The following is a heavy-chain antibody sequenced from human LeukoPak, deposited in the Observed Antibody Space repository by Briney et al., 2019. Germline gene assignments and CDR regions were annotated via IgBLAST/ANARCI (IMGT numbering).Heavy chain of an antibody. J-gene: IGHJ6*02. Sequence: SETLSLTCAVYGGSFSGYYWSWIRQPPGKGLEWIGEINHSGSTNYNPSLKSRVTISVDTSKNQFSLKLSSVTAADTAVYYCARGARRLTTVTTFGYYYYGMDVWGQGTTVTVSS. CDR1: GGSFSGYY. CDR2: INHSGST. D-gene: IGHD4-17*01. CDR3: ARGARRLTTVTTFGYYYYGMDV. V-gene: IGHV4-34*01.